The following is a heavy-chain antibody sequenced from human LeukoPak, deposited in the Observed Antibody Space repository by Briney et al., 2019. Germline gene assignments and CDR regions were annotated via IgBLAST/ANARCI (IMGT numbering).Heavy chain of an antibody. CDR2: INHSGST. D-gene: IGHD3-22*01. J-gene: IGHJ4*02. CDR1: GGSFSGYY. Sequence: ETLSLTCAVYGGSFSGYYWSWIRQPPGKGLEWIGEINHSGSTNYNPSLKSRVTISVGTSKNQFSLKLSSVTAADTAVYYCARGGDSSGYYYSPLSYWGQGTLVTVPS. V-gene: IGHV4-34*01. CDR3: ARGGDSSGYYYSPLSY.